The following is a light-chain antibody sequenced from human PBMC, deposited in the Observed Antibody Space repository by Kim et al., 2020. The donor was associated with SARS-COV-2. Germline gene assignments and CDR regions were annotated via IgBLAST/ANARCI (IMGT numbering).Light chain of an antibody. Sequence: QSALTQPASVSGSPGQSITISCTGTGSDVGGYNYVSWYQQHPGKAPKLMIYDVSKRPSGVSNRFSGSKSGNTASLTISGLQAEDEADYYCTSYTSSITVAFGTGTKVAVL. J-gene: IGLJ1*01. V-gene: IGLV2-14*03. CDR3: TSYTSSITVA. CDR2: DVS. CDR1: GSDVGGYNY.